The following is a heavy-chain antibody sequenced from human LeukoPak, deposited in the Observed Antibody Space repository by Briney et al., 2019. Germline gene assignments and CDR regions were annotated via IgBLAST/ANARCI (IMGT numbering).Heavy chain of an antibody. V-gene: IGHV1-18*01. J-gene: IGHJ3*02. CDR3: AREDLYDFWSGYSKHDAFDI. CDR1: GYTFTSYG. Sequence: GASVKVSCKASGYTFTSYGISWVRQAPGQGLEWMGWISAYNGNTNYAQKLQGRVTMTTDTSTSTAYMELRSLRSDDTAVYYCAREDLYDFWSGYSKHDAFDIWGQGTMVTVSS. CDR2: ISAYNGNT. D-gene: IGHD3-3*01.